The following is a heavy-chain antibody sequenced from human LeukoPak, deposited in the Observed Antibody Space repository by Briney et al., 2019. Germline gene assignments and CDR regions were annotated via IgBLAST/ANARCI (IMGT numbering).Heavy chain of an antibody. J-gene: IGHJ4*02. CDR3: ARGPGLWSFDY. D-gene: IGHD5-18*01. CDR2: INHSGST. V-gene: IGHV4-34*01. Sequence: SETLSLTCAAYGGSFSGYYWSWIRQPPGKGLEWIGEINHSGSTNYNPSLKSRVTISVDTSKNQFSLKLSSVTAADTAVYYCARGPGLWSFDYWGQGTLVTVSS. CDR1: GGSFSGYY.